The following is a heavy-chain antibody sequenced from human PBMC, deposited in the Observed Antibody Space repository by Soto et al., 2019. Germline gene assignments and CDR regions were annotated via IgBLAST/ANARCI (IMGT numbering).Heavy chain of an antibody. CDR3: ARDGFCSSTSCSPRFYYYYYMDV. V-gene: IGHV1-3*01. CDR2: INAGNGNT. D-gene: IGHD2-2*03. J-gene: IGHJ6*03. CDR1: GYTFTSYA. Sequence: ASVKVSCKASGYTFTSYAMHWVRQAPGQRLEWMGWINAGNGNTKYSQKFQGRVTITRDTSASTAYMGLSSLRSEDTAVYYCARDGFCSSTSCSPRFYYYYYMDVWGKGTTVTVSS.